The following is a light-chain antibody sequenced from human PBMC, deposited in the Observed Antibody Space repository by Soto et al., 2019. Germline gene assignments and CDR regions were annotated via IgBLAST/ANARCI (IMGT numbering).Light chain of an antibody. V-gene: IGKV3-20*01. CDR3: QQDGSSPWT. CDR1: QSVSSSY. Sequence: EIVLTQSPGTLSLSPGERATLSCRASQSVSSSYLAWYQQKPGQAPRLLIYGASSRATGIPDRFSSSGSGTDITLTISRLEAEDFAVYYCQQDGSSPWTCDQGTPVAIK. J-gene: IGKJ1*01. CDR2: GAS.